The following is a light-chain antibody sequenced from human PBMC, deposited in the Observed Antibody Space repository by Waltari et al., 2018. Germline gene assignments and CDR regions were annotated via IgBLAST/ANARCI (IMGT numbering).Light chain of an antibody. J-gene: IGKJ2*01. Sequence: DIQLTQSPSSLSASVGDRLTITCPASESISSYLSWYQQKPGEAPKLLIYTASSLEGGVPSRFSGSGSGTDYTLTISNLQPEDFATYYCHQIYSTLGDTFGQGTKLEIK. V-gene: IGKV1-39*01. CDR1: ESISSY. CDR2: TAS. CDR3: HQIYSTLGDT.